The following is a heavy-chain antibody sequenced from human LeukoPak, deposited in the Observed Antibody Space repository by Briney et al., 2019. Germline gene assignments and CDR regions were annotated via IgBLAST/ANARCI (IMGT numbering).Heavy chain of an antibody. CDR2: INPSGGST. CDR1: GYTFTSYF. CDR3: ARGDGSYSVNY. V-gene: IGHV1-46*01. D-gene: IGHD1-26*01. J-gene: IGHJ4*02. Sequence: GASVKVSCKASGYTFTSYFMHWVRQAPGQGLEWMGIINPSGGSTSYAQKFQGRVTMTSDTSTSTIYMELSNLRSEDTAVYYCARGDGSYSVNYWGQGTLVTVSS.